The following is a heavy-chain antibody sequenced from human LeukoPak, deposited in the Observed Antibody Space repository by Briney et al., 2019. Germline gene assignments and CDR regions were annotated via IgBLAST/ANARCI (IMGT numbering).Heavy chain of an antibody. Sequence: NPSETLSLTCAVYGGSFSGYYWSWIRQPPGKGLEWIGEINHSGSTNYNPSLKSRVTISVDTSKNQFSLKLSSVTAADTAVYYCARQMPRPSYPYYYYYYMDVWGKGTTVTISS. CDR1: GGSFSGYY. J-gene: IGHJ6*03. CDR3: ARQMPRPSYPYYYYYYMDV. V-gene: IGHV4-34*01. CDR2: INHSGST. D-gene: IGHD5-18*01.